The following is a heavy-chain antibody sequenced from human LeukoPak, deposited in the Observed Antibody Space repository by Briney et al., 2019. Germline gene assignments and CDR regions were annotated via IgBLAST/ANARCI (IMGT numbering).Heavy chain of an antibody. D-gene: IGHD3-22*01. J-gene: IGHJ4*02. CDR1: GGSISSSNW. V-gene: IGHV4-4*02. Sequence: PSETLSLTCAVSGGSISSSNWWSWVRQPPGKGLEWIGEIYHSGSTNYNPSLKSRVTISVDKSKNQFSLKLSSVTAADTAVYYCARLMNYYDSSGSVGPEDYWGQGTLVTVSS. CDR3: ARLMNYYDSSGSVGPEDY. CDR2: IYHSGST.